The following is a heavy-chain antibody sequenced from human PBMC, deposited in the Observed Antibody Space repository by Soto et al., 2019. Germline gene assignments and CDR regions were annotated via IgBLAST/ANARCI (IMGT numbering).Heavy chain of an antibody. J-gene: IGHJ6*02. V-gene: IGHV1-18*01. D-gene: IGHD3-22*01. CDR1: GYPFTHYG. CDR3: ARDQSFDRSYYYGIDV. Sequence: QVQLVQSGAEVKKPGASVKVSCKSSGYPFTHYGITWVRQAPGLGLEWMGWISPFNGNTNYGQTVQGWVTLTTDTSTSTVYMELGSLRSDDTAVYYGARDQSFDRSYYYGIDVWGQGTTVIVSS. CDR2: ISPFNGNT.